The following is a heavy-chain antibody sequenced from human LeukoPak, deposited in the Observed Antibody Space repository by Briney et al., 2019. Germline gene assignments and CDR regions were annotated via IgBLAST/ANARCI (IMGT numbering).Heavy chain of an antibody. CDR3: ARPGGGPGSIAAAGTPDY. CDR1: GGSFSGYY. J-gene: IGHJ4*02. D-gene: IGHD6-13*01. V-gene: IGHV4-34*01. Sequence: SETLSLTCAVYGGSFSGYYWSWIRQPPGKGLEWIGEINHSGSTNYNPSLKSRVTISVDTSKNQFSLKLSSVTAADTAVYYCARPGGGPGSIAAAGTPDYWGQGTLVTVSS. CDR2: INHSGST.